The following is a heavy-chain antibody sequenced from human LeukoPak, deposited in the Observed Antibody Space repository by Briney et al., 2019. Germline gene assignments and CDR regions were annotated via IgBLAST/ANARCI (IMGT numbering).Heavy chain of an antibody. CDR3: ARYPTSSAGPAFAS. CDR2: IYYSGST. D-gene: IGHD6-13*01. Sequence: PSETLSLTCTVSGGSISSSSYYWGWLRQPPGKGLEWIGTIYYSGSTYYNPSLKSRVTISVDTSKNQFSLKLTSVTAADTAVYYCARYPTSSAGPAFASWGQGTLVTVSS. CDR1: GGSISSSSYY. V-gene: IGHV4-39*01. J-gene: IGHJ4*02.